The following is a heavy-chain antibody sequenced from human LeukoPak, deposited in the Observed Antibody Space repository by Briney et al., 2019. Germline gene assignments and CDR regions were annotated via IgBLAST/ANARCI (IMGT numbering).Heavy chain of an antibody. D-gene: IGHD2-2*03. CDR3: ARDSGYCSSTSCFNYYYYGMDV. Sequence: GGSLRLSCAASGFTFMSYGMHWVRQAPGKGLEWVAVIWYDGSNKYYADSVKGRFTISRDNSKNTLYLQMNSLRAEDTAVYYCARDSGYCSSTSCFNYYYYGMDVWGQGTTVTVSS. J-gene: IGHJ6*02. CDR2: IWYDGSNK. CDR1: GFTFMSYG. V-gene: IGHV3-33*08.